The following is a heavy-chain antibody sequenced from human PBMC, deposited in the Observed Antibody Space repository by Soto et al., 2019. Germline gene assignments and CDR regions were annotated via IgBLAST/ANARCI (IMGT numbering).Heavy chain of an antibody. D-gene: IGHD2-2*01. CDR3: AKGGSTSRWPYYYGMDV. CDR1: GFTFSSYA. J-gene: IGHJ6*02. V-gene: IGHV3-23*01. Sequence: EVQLLESGGGLVQPGGSLRLSCAASGFTFSSYAMSWVRQAPGKGLEWVSAMRGSGGSTYYADSVKGRFTISRDNSKNTLYLQMNSRRAEDTAVYYCAKGGSTSRWPYYYGMDVWGQGTTVTVSS. CDR2: MRGSGGST.